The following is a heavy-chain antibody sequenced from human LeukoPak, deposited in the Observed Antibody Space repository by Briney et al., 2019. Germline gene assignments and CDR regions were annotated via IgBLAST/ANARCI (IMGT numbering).Heavy chain of an antibody. Sequence: SETLSLTRTVSGDSINSLDLWSWVRQPPGEGLAWIGEMYLSGTTHSNPSVKSRVTISIDKSKNQFFLNLSSVTAADTAVYYCAGLVGRYSSGLYYYYFDYWGQGTLVTVSS. J-gene: IGHJ4*02. D-gene: IGHD3-22*01. V-gene: IGHV4-4*02. CDR1: GDSINSLDL. CDR3: AGLVGRYSSGLYYYYFDY. CDR2: MYLSGTT.